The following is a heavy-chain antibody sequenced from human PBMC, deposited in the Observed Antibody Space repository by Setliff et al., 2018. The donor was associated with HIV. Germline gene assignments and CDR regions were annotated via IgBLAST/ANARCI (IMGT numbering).Heavy chain of an antibody. CDR2: ADPNTGNA. J-gene: IGHJ5*02. V-gene: IGHV1-8*01. CDR3: ARMEYDVRGRAPNWFDP. Sequence: ASVKVSCKASGFILTSNYMHWARQAPGQGLEWMGWADPNTGNAGYEQKFQGRVTMTRDTSISTAYMELSSLTSEDTAVYYCARMEYDVRGRAPNWFDPWGPGTLVTVSS. CDR1: GFILTSNY. D-gene: IGHD2-8*01.